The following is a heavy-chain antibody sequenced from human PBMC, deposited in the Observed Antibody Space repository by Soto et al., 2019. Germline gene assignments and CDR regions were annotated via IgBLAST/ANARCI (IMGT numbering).Heavy chain of an antibody. CDR2: MNPNSGNT. V-gene: IGHV1-8*01. J-gene: IGHJ6*02. CDR1: GYTFTSYD. Sequence: ASVKVSCKASGYTFTSYDINWVRQATGQGLEWMGWMNPNSGNTGYAQKFQGRVTMTRNTSISTAYMELSSLRSEDTAVYYCARGWSSILRYCDWLLPPGPFYYGMDVWGQGTTVTVSS. CDR3: ARGWSSILRYCDWLLPPGPFYYGMDV. D-gene: IGHD3-9*01.